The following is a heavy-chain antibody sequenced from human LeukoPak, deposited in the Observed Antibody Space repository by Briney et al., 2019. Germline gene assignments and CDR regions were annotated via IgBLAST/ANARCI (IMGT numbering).Heavy chain of an antibody. CDR1: GFTFNSYG. CDR3: TRGGWGAFDI. J-gene: IGHJ3*02. V-gene: IGHV3-23*01. Sequence: PGGSLRLSCAASGFTFNSYGMSWVGQAPGKGLEGVSSITTSGGSTYYADSVKGRFTISRDNSKNTLYLQMNSLRAEDTALYYCTRGGWGAFDIWGQGTMVTVSS. D-gene: IGHD6-19*01. CDR2: ITTSGGST.